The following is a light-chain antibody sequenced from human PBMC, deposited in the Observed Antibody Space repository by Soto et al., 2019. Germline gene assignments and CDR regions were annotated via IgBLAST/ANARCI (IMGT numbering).Light chain of an antibody. CDR1: QSVSSSY. J-gene: IGKJ5*01. Sequence: EIVLTQSPGTLSLSPGERVTLSCRASQSVSSSYLAWYQQKPGQAPRLLIYGASSRATGIPDRFSGSGSGTEFTLTISRLEPEDFAVYYCQQYGSSPLTFGQGTRLEI. CDR2: GAS. CDR3: QQYGSSPLT. V-gene: IGKV3-20*01.